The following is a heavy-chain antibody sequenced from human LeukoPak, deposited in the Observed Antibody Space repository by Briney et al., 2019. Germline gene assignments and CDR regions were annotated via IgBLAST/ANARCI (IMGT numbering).Heavy chain of an antibody. J-gene: IGHJ4*02. Sequence: PGGSLRLSCAASGYTFSSYAMSWVRQAPEKGLECVSAISGSGGNTYYADSVKGRFTISRDNCKSTLYLQMNSLRTEDTAVYYCAKDPLKSRTAMVRWFDYWGQGTLVTVSS. D-gene: IGHD5-18*01. V-gene: IGHV3-23*01. CDR1: GYTFSSYA. CDR3: AKDPLKSRTAMVRWFDY. CDR2: ISGSGGNT.